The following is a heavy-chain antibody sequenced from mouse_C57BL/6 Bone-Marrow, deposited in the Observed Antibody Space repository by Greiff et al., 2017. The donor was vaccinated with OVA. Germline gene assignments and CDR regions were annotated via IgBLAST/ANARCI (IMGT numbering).Heavy chain of an antibody. Sequence: QVHVKQSGAELVRPGTSVKMSCKASGYTFTNYWIGWAKQRPGHGLEWIGDIYPGGGYTNYNEKFKGKATLTADKSSSTAYMQFSSLTSEDSAIYYCASGEWYFDVWGTGTTVTVSS. CDR1: GYTFTNYW. J-gene: IGHJ1*03. V-gene: IGHV1-63*01. CDR2: IYPGGGYT. CDR3: ASGEWYFDV.